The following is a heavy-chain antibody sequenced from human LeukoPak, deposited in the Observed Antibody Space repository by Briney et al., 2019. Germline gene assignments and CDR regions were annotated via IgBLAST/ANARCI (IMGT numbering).Heavy chain of an antibody. CDR2: IYYSGST. CDR1: GGSISSYY. D-gene: IGHD2-15*01. V-gene: IGHV4-59*12. Sequence: SETLSLTCTVSGGSISSYYWSWIRQPPGKGLEWIGYIYYSGSTNYNPSLKSRVTISVDTSKNQFSLKLSSVTAADTAVYYCARDLIGYCSGGSCYSIGWYFDLWGRGTLVTVSS. J-gene: IGHJ2*01. CDR3: ARDLIGYCSGGSCYSIGWYFDL.